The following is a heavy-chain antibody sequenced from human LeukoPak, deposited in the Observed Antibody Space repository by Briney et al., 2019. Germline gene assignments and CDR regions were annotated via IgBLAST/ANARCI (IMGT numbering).Heavy chain of an antibody. V-gene: IGHV3-30*18. CDR1: GFTFRSCV. CDR2: ISYDAGNK. D-gene: IGHD6-6*01. J-gene: IGHJ6*02. Sequence: PGGSLSHSCAASGFTFRSCVMHWVRQAPGKGLEWVAVISYDAGNKYSADSVKGRFTISRDNSQNTLYLQMNSLRAEDTAVYYCAKDRGTSSSAYGMVLWGRGTTVTVSS. CDR3: AKDRGTSSSAYGMVL.